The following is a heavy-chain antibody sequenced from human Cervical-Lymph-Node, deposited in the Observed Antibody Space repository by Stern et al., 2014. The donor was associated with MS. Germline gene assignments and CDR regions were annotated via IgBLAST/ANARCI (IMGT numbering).Heavy chain of an antibody. Sequence: QVQLVQSGGGAVQPGRSLRLSCAASGFIFSNSAMHWVRQAPGKGLEWVSTITFDGSSRYYTDSVKGRFTISRVNSENTLSLQLNPPRPDDTAVYYCASGTSNEFGPFDMWGQGAMVTVSS. CDR1: GFIFSNSA. J-gene: IGHJ3*02. CDR3: ASGTSNEFGPFDM. V-gene: IGHV3-30*04. D-gene: IGHD3-16*01. CDR2: ITFDGSSR.